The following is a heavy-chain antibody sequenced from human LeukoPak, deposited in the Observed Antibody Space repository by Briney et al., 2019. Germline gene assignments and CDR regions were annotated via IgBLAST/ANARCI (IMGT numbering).Heavy chain of an antibody. CDR1: CGSLVSFY. Sequence: PSGALSLNLPFSCGSLVSFYWGLIPPSPEKGLGGVWDGFYTGVTSYNLSLKSRVTISVDTSKNQFSLSMTSMTAADTAIYYCTRGGGSGYYFGIPRYYFDAWGQGVLVTVSS. V-gene: IGHV4-59*01. D-gene: IGHD3-22*01. CDR3: TRGGGSGYYFGIPRYYFDA. J-gene: IGHJ4*02. CDR2: GFYTGVT.